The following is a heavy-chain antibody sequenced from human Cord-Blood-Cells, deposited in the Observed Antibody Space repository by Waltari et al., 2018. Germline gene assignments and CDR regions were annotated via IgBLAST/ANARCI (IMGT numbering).Heavy chain of an antibody. CDR1: GYTFTSYA. Sequence: QVQLVQSGAEVKKPGASVKVSCKASGYTFTSYAMHWVRHAPGQRLEWMGWINAGNGNTKYSQQFQGRVTITRDTSASPAYMELSSLRSEDTAVYYCAGREMGGAFDIWAQGTMVTVSS. V-gene: IGHV1-3*01. CDR2: INAGNGNT. D-gene: IGHD2-15*01. CDR3: AGREMGGAFDI. J-gene: IGHJ3*02.